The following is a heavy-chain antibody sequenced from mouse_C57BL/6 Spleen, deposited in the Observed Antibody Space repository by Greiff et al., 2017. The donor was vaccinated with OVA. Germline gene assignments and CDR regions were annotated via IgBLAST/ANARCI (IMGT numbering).Heavy chain of an antibody. CDR3: ARGDYDYDGGGAYFDY. CDR2: IYPRSGNT. V-gene: IGHV1-81*01. Sequence: VQVVESGAELARPGASVKLSCKASGYTFTSYGISWVKQRTGQGLEWIGEIYPRSGNTYYNEKFKGKATLTADKSSSTAYMELRSLTSEDSAVYFCARGDYDYDGGGAYFDYWGQGTTLTVSS. CDR1: GYTFTSYG. D-gene: IGHD2-4*01. J-gene: IGHJ2*01.